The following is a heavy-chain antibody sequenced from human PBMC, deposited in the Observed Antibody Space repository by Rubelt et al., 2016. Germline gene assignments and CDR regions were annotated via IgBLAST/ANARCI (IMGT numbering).Heavy chain of an antibody. Sequence: GGRGVQPGGSLRLSCAASGFTFSDYSMNWVRQAPGKGLEWVSYISSSSNTIYYADSVKGRFTISRDNAKNSLYLQMNSLRDEDTAVYYCARDCTACSGDFWSGYTKFDYWGQGTLVTVSS. CDR2: ISSSSNTI. J-gene: IGHJ4*02. CDR3: ARDCTACSGDFWSGYTKFDY. D-gene: IGHD3-3*01. V-gene: IGHV3-48*02. CDR1: GFTFSDYS.